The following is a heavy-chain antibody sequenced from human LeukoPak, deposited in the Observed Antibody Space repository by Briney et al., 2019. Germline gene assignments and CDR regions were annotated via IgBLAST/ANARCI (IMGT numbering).Heavy chain of an antibody. CDR1: GFTFSSYA. CDR2: ISGSGGST. J-gene: IGHJ4*02. D-gene: IGHD2-15*01. Sequence: GGSLRLSCAASGFTFSSYAMSWVRQAPGKGLEWVPAISGSGGSTYYADSAKGRFTISRDNSKNTLYLQMNSLRAEDTAVYYCAKAPVTTCRGAFCYPFDYWGLGTLVTVSS. V-gene: IGHV3-23*01. CDR3: AKAPVTTCRGAFCYPFDY.